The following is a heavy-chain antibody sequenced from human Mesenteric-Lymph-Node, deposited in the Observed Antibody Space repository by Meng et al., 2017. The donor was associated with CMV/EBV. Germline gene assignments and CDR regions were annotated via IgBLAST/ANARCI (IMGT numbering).Heavy chain of an antibody. V-gene: IGHV4-61*01. Sequence: SETLSLTCTVSGGSVSSGSYYWSWIRQPPGKGLEWIGYIYYSGSTNYNPPLKSRVTISVDTSKNQFSLKLSSVTAADTAVYYCARVQGGDSGYANLMPYYYYGMDVWGQGTTVTVSS. D-gene: IGHD5-12*01. CDR1: GGSVSSGSYY. CDR3: ARVQGGDSGYANLMPYYYYGMDV. CDR2: IYYSGST. J-gene: IGHJ6*02.